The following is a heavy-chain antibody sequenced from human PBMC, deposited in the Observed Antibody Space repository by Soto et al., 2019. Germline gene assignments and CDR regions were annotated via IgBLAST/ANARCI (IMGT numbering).Heavy chain of an antibody. CDR1: GYTFNSYF. CDR2: DNPIHGFV. V-gene: IGHV1-46*02. Sequence: ASVKVSCKXSGYTFNSYFVHWVRQAPGQGLEWMGIDNPIHGFVTHAPKFQDRVTMTRDTSTNTAYMELSSLTSDDTAVYYCAIATMLDFRYAMDAWGQGTTVTVSS. D-gene: IGHD3-10*02. J-gene: IGHJ6*02. CDR3: AIATMLDFRYAMDA.